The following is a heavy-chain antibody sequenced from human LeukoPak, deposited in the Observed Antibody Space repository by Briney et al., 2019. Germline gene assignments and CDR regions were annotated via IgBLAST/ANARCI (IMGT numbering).Heavy chain of an antibody. D-gene: IGHD6-19*01. V-gene: IGHV1-69*04. CDR3: AREGGRKAVAGTRSPYH. CDR1: GGTFSSYT. CDR2: IIPILGIA. J-gene: IGHJ4*02. Sequence: SVKVSCKASGGTFSSYTISWVRQAPGQGLEWMGRIIPILGIANYAQKFQGRVTFTADKSTSTAYMELSSLRSEDTAVYYCAREGGRKAVAGTRSPYHWGQGTLVTVSS.